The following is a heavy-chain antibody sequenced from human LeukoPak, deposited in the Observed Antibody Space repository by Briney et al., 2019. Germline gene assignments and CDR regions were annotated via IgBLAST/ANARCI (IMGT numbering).Heavy chain of an antibody. CDR3: ARVGEYYSDSSGYYYFDY. CDR1: GYTFTGYY. V-gene: IGHV1-2*04. D-gene: IGHD3-22*01. Sequence: ASVTVSCTASGYTFTGYYMHWVRQAPGQGLEWMGWINPNSGGTNYAQKFQGWVTMTRDTSISTAYMELSRLRSDDTAVYYCARVGEYYSDSSGYYYFDYWGQGTLVTVSS. CDR2: INPNSGGT. J-gene: IGHJ4*02.